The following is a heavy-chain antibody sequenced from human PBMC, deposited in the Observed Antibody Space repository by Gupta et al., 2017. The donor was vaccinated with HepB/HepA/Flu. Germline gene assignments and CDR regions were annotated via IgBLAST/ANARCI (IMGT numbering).Heavy chain of an antibody. CDR2: IFSNDEK. CDR1: GSPPSNARMC. V-gene: IGHV2-26*01. D-gene: IGHD3-3*01. CDR3: ARMAYYDFWSGYYKVPPTSYYFDY. J-gene: IGHJ4*02. Sequence: QLTLKESGPVLVNPTATLTLICTVSGSPPSNARMCVSWIRQPPGKALEWLAHIFSNDEKSYSTSLKSRLTISKDTSKSQVVLTRTNMDPVDTATYYCARMAYYDFWSGYYKVPPTSYYFDYWGQGTLVTVSS.